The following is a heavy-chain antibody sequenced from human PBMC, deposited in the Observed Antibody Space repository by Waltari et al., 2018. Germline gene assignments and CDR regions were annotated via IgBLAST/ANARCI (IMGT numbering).Heavy chain of an antibody. Sequence: EVQLVESGGGLVQPGGSLKLSCAASGFTFSGSAMHWVRQASGKGLEWVGRMRSKANSYATAYAASVKGRFTISRDDSKNTAYLQMNSLKTEDTAVYYCTRHSDSGSYYAAVFWFDPWGQGTLVTVSS. CDR2: MRSKANSYAT. CDR1: GFTFSGSA. D-gene: IGHD1-26*01. J-gene: IGHJ5*02. CDR3: TRHSDSGSYYAAVFWFDP. V-gene: IGHV3-73*02.